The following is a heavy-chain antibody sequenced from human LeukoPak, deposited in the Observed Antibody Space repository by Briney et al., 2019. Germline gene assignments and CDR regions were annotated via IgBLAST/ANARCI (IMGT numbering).Heavy chain of an antibody. CDR3: ASSTGYSSGWYSDFDY. J-gene: IGHJ4*02. CDR1: GGSFSGYY. V-gene: IGHV4-34*01. D-gene: IGHD6-19*01. CDR2: INHSGST. Sequence: SETLSLTCAVYGGSFSGYYWSWIRQPPGKGLEWIGEINHSGSTNYNPSLKSRVTISVDTSKNQFSLKLSSVTAAHTAVYYCASSTGYSSGWYSDFDYWGQGTLVTVSS.